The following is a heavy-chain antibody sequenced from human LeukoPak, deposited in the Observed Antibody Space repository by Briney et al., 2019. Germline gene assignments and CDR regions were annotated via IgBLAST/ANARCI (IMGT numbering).Heavy chain of an antibody. CDR2: ISYDGSNK. CDR1: GFTFSSYW. V-gene: IGHV3-30*18. Sequence: GGSLRLSCAASGFTFSSYWMSWVRQAPGKGLEWVAVISYDGSNKYYADSVKGRFTISRDNSKNTLYLQMNSLRAEDTAVYYCAKDPGQSFDYWGQGTLVTVSS. J-gene: IGHJ4*02. CDR3: AKDPGQSFDY. D-gene: IGHD3-10*01.